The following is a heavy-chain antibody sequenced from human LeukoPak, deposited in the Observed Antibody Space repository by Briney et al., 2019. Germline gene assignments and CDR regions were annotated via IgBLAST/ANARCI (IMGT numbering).Heavy chain of an antibody. Sequence: PSETLSLTCTVSGGSISSYYWSWIRQPPGKGLEWIGYIYYSGSTNYNPSLKRRVTISVDTSKNQLSLKLSSVTAADTAVYYCARHRGSGNTYCSRWSRLGWYFGLWGRCNLVT. CDR2: IYYSGST. J-gene: IGHJ2*01. CDR1: GGSISSYY. V-gene: IGHV4-59*08. CDR3: ARHRGSGNTYCSRWSRLGWYFGL. D-gene: IGHD6-13*01.